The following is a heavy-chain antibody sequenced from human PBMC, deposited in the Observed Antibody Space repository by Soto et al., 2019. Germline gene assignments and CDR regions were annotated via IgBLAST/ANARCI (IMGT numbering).Heavy chain of an antibody. V-gene: IGHV4-59*01. CDR2: IYYSGST. CDR3: ARAPAARPRHYYYMDV. CDR1: GGSISSYY. D-gene: IGHD6-6*01. Sequence: SETLSLTCTVSGGSISSYYWSWIRQPPGKGLEWIGYIYYSGSTNYNPSLKSRVTISVDTSKNQFSLKLSSVTAADTAVYYCARAPAARPRHYYYMDVWGKGTTVTVSS. J-gene: IGHJ6*03.